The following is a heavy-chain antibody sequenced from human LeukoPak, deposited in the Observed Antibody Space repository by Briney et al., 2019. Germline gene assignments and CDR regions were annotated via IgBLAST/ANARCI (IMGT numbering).Heavy chain of an antibody. CDR3: ARVLVGATSWFDP. CDR1: GGSISSGGYS. J-gene: IGHJ5*02. D-gene: IGHD1-26*01. CDR2: IYHSGST. V-gene: IGHV4-30-2*01. Sequence: PSETLPLTCAVSGGSISSGGYSWSWIRQPPGKGLEWIGYIYHSGSTYYNPSLKSRVTISVDRSKNQFSLKLSSVTAADTAVYYCARVLVGATSWFDPWGQGTLVTVSS.